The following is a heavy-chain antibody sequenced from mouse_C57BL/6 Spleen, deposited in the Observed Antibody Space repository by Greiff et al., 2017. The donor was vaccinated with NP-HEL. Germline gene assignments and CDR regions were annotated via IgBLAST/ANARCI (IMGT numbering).Heavy chain of an antibody. CDR2: IYPGSGST. Sequence: QVQLQQPGAELVKPGASVKMSCKASGYTFTSYWITWVKQRPGQGLEWIGDIYPGSGSTNYNEKFRSKATLTVDTSSSTAYMQLSSLTSEDSAVYYCARNYYGRVLAYWGQGTLVTVSA. D-gene: IGHD1-1*01. J-gene: IGHJ3*01. CDR1: GYTFTSYW. CDR3: ARNYYGRVLAY. V-gene: IGHV1-55*01.